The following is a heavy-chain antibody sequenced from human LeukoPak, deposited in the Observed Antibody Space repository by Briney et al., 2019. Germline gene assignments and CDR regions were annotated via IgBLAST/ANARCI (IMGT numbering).Heavy chain of an antibody. CDR3: ARDGGGITFGGVIVRPDY. CDR2: INPNSGGT. D-gene: IGHD3-16*02. Sequence: PGASVKVSCKASGYTFTGYYMHWVRQAPGQGLEWMGWINPNSGGTNYAQKFQGRVTMTRDTSISTAYMELSRLRSDDTAVYYCARDGGGITFGGVIVRPDYWGQGTLVTVSS. J-gene: IGHJ4*02. V-gene: IGHV1-2*02. CDR1: GYTFTGYY.